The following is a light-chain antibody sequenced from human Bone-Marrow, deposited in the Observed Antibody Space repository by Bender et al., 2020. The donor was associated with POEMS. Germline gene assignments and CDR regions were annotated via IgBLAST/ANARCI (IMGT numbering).Light chain of an antibody. J-gene: IGLJ3*02. CDR1: DSNIGSNT. Sequence: QSVLTQPPSASGTPGQRVTIFCSGSDSNIGSNTASWYQQSPGTAPKLLIYSNNQRPSGVPDRFSGSRSGPSASLAIIGLQSEDESVYYCASWDDSLNGPLFGGGTKVTVL. V-gene: IGLV1-44*01. CDR3: ASWDDSLNGPL. CDR2: SNN.